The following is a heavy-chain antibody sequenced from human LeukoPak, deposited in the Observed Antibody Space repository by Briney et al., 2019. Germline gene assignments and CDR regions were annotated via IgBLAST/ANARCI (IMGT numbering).Heavy chain of an antibody. CDR3: AKEYSGYDFDY. D-gene: IGHD5-12*01. Sequence: GGSLRLSCAASGFTFSSYAMSWVRQVPGKGLEWVSAISGSGGNTYYTDSVKGRSTISRDNSKNTLYLQMDSLRAEDTALYYCAKEYSGYDFDYWGQGTLVTVSS. CDR1: GFTFSSYA. J-gene: IGHJ4*02. V-gene: IGHV3-23*01. CDR2: ISGSGGNT.